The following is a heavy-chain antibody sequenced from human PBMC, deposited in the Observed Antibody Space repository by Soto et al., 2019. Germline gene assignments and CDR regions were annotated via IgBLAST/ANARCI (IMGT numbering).Heavy chain of an antibody. J-gene: IGHJ4*02. CDR3: ARVAASGSWVFDY. Sequence: QVQLQESGPGLVKPSETLSLTCTVSGGSVSSGDYYWSWIRQPPGKGLEWIGYVHYSGSTKYNPSHESRVTISVDTSKNQFSLKLNSVTAADTVVYYCARVAASGSWVFDYWGQGTLVTVSS. V-gene: IGHV4-61*08. CDR1: GGSVSSGDYY. D-gene: IGHD6-13*01. CDR2: VHYSGST.